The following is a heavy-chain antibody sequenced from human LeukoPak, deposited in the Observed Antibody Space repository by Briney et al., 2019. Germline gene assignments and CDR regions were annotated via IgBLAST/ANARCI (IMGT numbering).Heavy chain of an antibody. CDR3: ARDPYGDYVGYFDY. CDR2: ISSSSSYI. Sequence: GGSLRLSCAASGFTFSSYSMNWVRQAPGKGLEWVSSISSSSSYIYYADSVKGRFTISSDNAKNSLYLQMNSLRAEDTAVYYCARDPYGDYVGYFDYWGQGTLVTVSS. D-gene: IGHD4-17*01. CDR1: GFTFSSYS. V-gene: IGHV3-21*01. J-gene: IGHJ4*02.